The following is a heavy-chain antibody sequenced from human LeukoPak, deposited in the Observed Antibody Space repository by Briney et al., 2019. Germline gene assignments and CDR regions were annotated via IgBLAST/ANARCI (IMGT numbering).Heavy chain of an antibody. D-gene: IGHD3-22*01. CDR1: GFTFSSYE. V-gene: IGHV3-48*03. CDR2: ISSSGSTI. J-gene: IGHJ4*02. CDR3: ARSYYYDSSGYDEFDY. Sequence: GGSLRLSCAASGFTFSSYEMNWVRQAPGKRREGVSYISSSGSTIYYADSVKGRFTISRDNAKNSLYLQMNSLRAEDTAVYYCARSYYYDSSGYDEFDYWGQGTLVTVSS.